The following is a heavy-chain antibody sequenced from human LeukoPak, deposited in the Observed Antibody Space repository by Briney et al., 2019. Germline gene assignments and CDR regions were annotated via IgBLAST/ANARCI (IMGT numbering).Heavy chain of an antibody. Sequence: GESLQISSYASGYSFTSYCIGWVRQLPGKGLEWMVIIYTGDSDTSYSPSFQAPVTISADKSISTANMQWSSQKASDTAMYYCARHLDNYDSSGYHNYFDYWGQGTLVTVSS. CDR2: IYTGDSDT. CDR1: GYSFTSYC. D-gene: IGHD3-22*01. J-gene: IGHJ4*02. V-gene: IGHV5-51*01. CDR3: ARHLDNYDSSGYHNYFDY.